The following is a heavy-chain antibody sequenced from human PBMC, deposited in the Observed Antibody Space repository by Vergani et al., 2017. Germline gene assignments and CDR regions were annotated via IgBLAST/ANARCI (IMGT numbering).Heavy chain of an antibody. V-gene: IGHV3-23*01. Sequence: EVHLLESGGGLVQSGGSLRLSCAASGFTFSNSAVSWVRQAPGRGLAWVSSISGPGLSTDYADSVKGRFSISRDNSKNTVFLQLHSLRAADPAIYYCVKEKIDLGSYFFDSWGHGILVTVSS. CDR1: GFTFSNSA. D-gene: IGHD2/OR15-2a*01. J-gene: IGHJ4*01. CDR3: VKEKIDLGSYFFDS. CDR2: ISGPGLST.